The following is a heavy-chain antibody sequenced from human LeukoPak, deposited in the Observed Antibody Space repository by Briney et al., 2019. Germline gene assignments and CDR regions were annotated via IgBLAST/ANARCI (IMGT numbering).Heavy chain of an antibody. Sequence: GGSLRLSCEPPGFTFSNYGMHWVRQAPGKGLEWVAVISYDGSNKYYADSVKGRFTISRDNSKNTLYLQMNSLRAEDTAVYYCAKDLLLPPGYWGQGTLVTVSS. J-gene: IGHJ4*02. D-gene: IGHD3-3*01. V-gene: IGHV3-30*18. CDR3: AKDLLLPPGY. CDR2: ISYDGSNK. CDR1: GFTFSNYG.